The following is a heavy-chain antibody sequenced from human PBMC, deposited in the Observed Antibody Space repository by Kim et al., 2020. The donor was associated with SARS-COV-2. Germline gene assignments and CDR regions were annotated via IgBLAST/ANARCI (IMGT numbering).Heavy chain of an antibody. D-gene: IGHD3-9*01. J-gene: IGHJ4*02. CDR3: ARSFDILTGYSYYFDY. Sequence: KLQGRVTMTTDTSTSTAYMELRSLRSDDTAVYYCARSFDILTGYSYYFDYWGQGTLVTVSS. V-gene: IGHV1-18*01.